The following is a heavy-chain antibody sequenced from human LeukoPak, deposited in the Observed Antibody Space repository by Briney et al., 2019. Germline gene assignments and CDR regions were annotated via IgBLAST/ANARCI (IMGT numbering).Heavy chain of an antibody. J-gene: IGHJ4*02. Sequence: GGSLRLSCAASGFTFSSYGMHWVRQAPGKGLEWVAFIRYDGSNKYYADSVKGRFTISRDNYKNTLYLQMNSLRAEDTAVYYCARDLYRTTDYWGQGTLVTVSS. CDR1: GFTFSSYG. D-gene: IGHD1-1*01. CDR2: IRYDGSNK. CDR3: ARDLYRTTDY. V-gene: IGHV3-30*02.